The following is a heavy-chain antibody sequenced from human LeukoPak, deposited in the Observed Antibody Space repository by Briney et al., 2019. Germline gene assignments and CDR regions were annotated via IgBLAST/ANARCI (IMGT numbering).Heavy chain of an antibody. CDR3: AKEGYSRGYYSYYYMDV. V-gene: IGHV3-11*04. D-gene: IGHD6-13*01. Sequence: GGSLRLSCAASGFTFSDYYMSWIRQAPGKGLEWVSYISSSGSTIYYADSVKGRFTISRDNSKNTVYVQMNSLRAEDTAVYYCAKEGYSRGYYSYYYMDVWGKGTTVTISS. J-gene: IGHJ6*03. CDR1: GFTFSDYY. CDR2: ISSSGSTI.